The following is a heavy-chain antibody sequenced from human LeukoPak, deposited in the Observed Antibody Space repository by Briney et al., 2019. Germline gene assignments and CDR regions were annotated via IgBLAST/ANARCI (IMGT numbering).Heavy chain of an antibody. CDR3: AREGPRGNSQFDY. Sequence: GGSLRLSCAAFGFTFSNYGMHWVRQAPGKGLEWVALIWYDGSNKYYTDSVKGRLTISRDNSKDTLFLQMNSLRAEDTAVYYCAREGPRGNSQFDYWGQGTLVTVSS. V-gene: IGHV3-33*01. D-gene: IGHD2/OR15-2a*01. CDR2: IWYDGSNK. CDR1: GFTFSNYG. J-gene: IGHJ4*02.